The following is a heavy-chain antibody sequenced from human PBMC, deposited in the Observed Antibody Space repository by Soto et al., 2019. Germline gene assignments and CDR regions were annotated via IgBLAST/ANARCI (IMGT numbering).Heavy chain of an antibody. V-gene: IGHV1-18*04. J-gene: IGHJ6*02. CDR1: GYTFTNYG. CDR2: LSGYNGNT. Sequence: QVQLVESGAEVKKPGASVKVSCKASGYTFTNYGISWVRQAPGQGLEWMGWLSGYNGNTKYAQKFQGRVTMTTDTPTSTADMDLRSLRSDDTAVYYCARDREYYYDSSGNYYYHFGMDVWGQGTTVTVS. D-gene: IGHD3-22*01. CDR3: ARDREYYYDSSGNYYYHFGMDV.